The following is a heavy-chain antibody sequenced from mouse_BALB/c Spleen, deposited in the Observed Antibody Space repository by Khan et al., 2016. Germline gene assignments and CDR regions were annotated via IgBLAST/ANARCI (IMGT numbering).Heavy chain of an antibody. J-gene: IGHJ1*01. CDR3: ATGTDWDFDG. D-gene: IGHD4-1*01. Sequence: QCQLVQSGPELKKPGETVKISCKASGYTFTNYGMNWVKQAPGKGLKWMGWINTYTEEPTFADDFKGRFAFSLETSANTAYLQINNLTNEDTATYFCATGTDWDFDGWAAGTTVTVSS. CDR1: GYTFTNYG. V-gene: IGHV9-3-1*01. CDR2: INTYTEEP.